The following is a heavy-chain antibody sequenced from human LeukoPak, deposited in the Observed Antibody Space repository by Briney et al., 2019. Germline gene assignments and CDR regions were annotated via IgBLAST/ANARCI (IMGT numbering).Heavy chain of an antibody. Sequence: PGRSLRLSCAASGSTFSGHLLHWVRQAPGKGLEWVAGTAYEGGEKYYADSVSGRFTISRDNSDNTVYLQMNGLRLEDTAVYFCARVGDRHLTFDYWGRGTLVTVSS. CDR1: GSTFSGHL. D-gene: IGHD3-16*01. J-gene: IGHJ4*02. CDR2: TAYEGGEK. CDR3: ARVGDRHLTFDY. V-gene: IGHV3-30*01.